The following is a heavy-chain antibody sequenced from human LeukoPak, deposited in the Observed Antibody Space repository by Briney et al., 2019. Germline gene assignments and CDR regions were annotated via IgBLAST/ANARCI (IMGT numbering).Heavy chain of an antibody. D-gene: IGHD5-18*01. Sequence: ASVKVSCKDSGYTFTGYYMHWVRHAPGQGLEWMGWINPNSGGTNYAQKFQGRVTMTRDTSISTAYMELSRLRSDDTAVYYCARDAQPDTAMVIRYYYYYMDVWGKGTTVTVSS. CDR1: GYTFTGYY. V-gene: IGHV1-2*02. CDR2: INPNSGGT. J-gene: IGHJ6*03. CDR3: ARDAQPDTAMVIRYYYYYMDV.